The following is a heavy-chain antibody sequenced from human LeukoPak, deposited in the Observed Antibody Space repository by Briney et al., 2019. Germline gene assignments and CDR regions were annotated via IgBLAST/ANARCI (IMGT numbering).Heavy chain of an antibody. CDR2: INHSGST. J-gene: IGHJ4*02. CDR1: GGSFSGYY. V-gene: IGHV4-34*01. CDR3: ARDGGYSSSFDY. Sequence: SETLSLTCAVYGGSFSGYYWSWIRQPPGKGLEWIGEINHSGSTNYNPSLKSRVTISVDTSKNQFSLKLSSVTAADTAVYYCARDGGYSSSFDYWGQGTLVTVSS. D-gene: IGHD6-13*01.